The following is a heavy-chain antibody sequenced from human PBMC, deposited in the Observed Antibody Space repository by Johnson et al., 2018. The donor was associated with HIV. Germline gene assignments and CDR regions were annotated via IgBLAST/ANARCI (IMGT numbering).Heavy chain of an antibody. J-gene: IGHJ3*02. Sequence: MQLVESGGGLVQPGGSLRLSCAASGFTFSSYAMSWVRQAPGKGLEWVSAISGSGGSTYYADSVKGRFTISRDNSKNTLYLQMNSLRAEDTAVYYCARDSYNFWSGYPDAFDIWGQGTMVTVSS. D-gene: IGHD3-3*01. V-gene: IGHV3-23*04. CDR3: ARDSYNFWSGYPDAFDI. CDR1: GFTFSSYA. CDR2: ISGSGGST.